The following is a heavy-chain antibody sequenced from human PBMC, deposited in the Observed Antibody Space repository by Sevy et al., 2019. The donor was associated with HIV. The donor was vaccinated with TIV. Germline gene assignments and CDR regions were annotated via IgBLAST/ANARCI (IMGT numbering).Heavy chain of an antibody. CDR1: GYTFTSYD. V-gene: IGHV1-8*01. CDR2: MNPNSGNT. Sequence: ASVKVSCKASGYTFTSYDINWVRQATGQGLEWMGWMNPNSGNTGYAQTFQGRVTITRNTSISTAYMELSSLRSEDTAVYYCARAGIAAGAAFDIWGQGTMVTVSS. J-gene: IGHJ3*02. CDR3: ARAGIAAGAAFDI. D-gene: IGHD6-25*01.